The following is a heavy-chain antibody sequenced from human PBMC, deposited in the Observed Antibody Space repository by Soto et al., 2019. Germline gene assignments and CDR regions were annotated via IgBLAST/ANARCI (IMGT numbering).Heavy chain of an antibody. CDR2: IIPIFGTA. D-gene: IGHD2-21*02. J-gene: IGHJ2*01. V-gene: IGHV1-69*12. Sequence: QVQLVQSGAAVKKPGSSVKVSCKASGGTFSSYAISWVRQAPGQGLEWMGGIIPIFGTANYAQKFQGRVTITADESTSTAYMELSSLRSEDTAVYYCARDLAYCGGDCYYFDLWGRGTLVTVSS. CDR3: ARDLAYCGGDCYYFDL. CDR1: GGTFSSYA.